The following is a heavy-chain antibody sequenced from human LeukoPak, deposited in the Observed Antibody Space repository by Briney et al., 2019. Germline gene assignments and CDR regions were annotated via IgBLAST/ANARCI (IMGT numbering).Heavy chain of an antibody. V-gene: IGHV3-30*19. CDR3: GIDKIPGGSGSMLDF. CDR1: GFTFSSYG. J-gene: IGHJ4*02. Sequence: GGSLRLSCAASGFTFSSYGMHWVRQAPGKGLEWLAIVSHDGIKQNYADSVKGRFTISRDKSKNTLFLQMNSPRVEDTAVYYCGIDKIPGGSGSMLDFWGQGTLVTVSS. D-gene: IGHD3-10*01. CDR2: VSHDGIKQ.